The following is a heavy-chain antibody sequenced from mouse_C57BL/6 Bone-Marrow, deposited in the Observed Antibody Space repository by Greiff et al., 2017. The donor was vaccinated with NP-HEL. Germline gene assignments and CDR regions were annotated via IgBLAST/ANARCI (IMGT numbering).Heavy chain of an antibody. J-gene: IGHJ2*01. CDR1: GYTFTSYW. V-gene: IGHV1-50*01. CDR2: IDPSDSYT. CDR3: ARRQFITTVVDYFDY. D-gene: IGHD1-1*01. Sequence: QVQLQQPGAELVKPGASVKLSCKASGYTFTSYWMQWVKQRPGQGLEWIGEIDPSDSYTNYNQKFKGKATLTVDTSSSTAYMQLSSLTSEDSAVYYYARRQFITTVVDYFDYWGQGTTLTVSS.